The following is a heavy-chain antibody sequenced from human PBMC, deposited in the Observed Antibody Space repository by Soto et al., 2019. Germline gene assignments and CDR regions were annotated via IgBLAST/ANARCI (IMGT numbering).Heavy chain of an antibody. Sequence: PGKGLEWMGIIYPGDSDTRYSPSFQGQVTISADKSISTAYLQWSSLKASDTAMYYCARRASIGLPMDVYGQRTTVTVSS. CDR3: ARRASIGLPMDV. J-gene: IGHJ6*01. D-gene: IGHD6-25*01. V-gene: IGHV5-51*01. CDR2: IYPGDSDT.